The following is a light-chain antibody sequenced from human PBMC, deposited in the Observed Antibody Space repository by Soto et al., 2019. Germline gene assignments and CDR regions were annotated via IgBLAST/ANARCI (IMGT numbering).Light chain of an antibody. J-gene: IGLJ2*01. V-gene: IGLV2-14*01. CDR1: SSDVGGYSY. CDR3: SSYTSSSPLV. CDR2: DVS. Sequence: QSALTQPASVSGSPGQSITISCTGTSSDVGGYSYVSWYQQHPGKAPKLMIYDVSNRPSGVSNRFSGSNSGNTASLTISWLQAEDEADYYCSSYTSSSPLVFGGGTKLTVL.